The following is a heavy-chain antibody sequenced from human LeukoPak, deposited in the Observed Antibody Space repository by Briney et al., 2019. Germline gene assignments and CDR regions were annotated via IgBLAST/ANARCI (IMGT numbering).Heavy chain of an antibody. CDR3: ARGTDDIDI. CDR1: GFTFSSYW. J-gene: IGHJ3*02. V-gene: IGHV3-74*01. Sequence: GGSLRLSCAASGFTFSSYWMHWVRQAPGKGLVWVSRIDSDGRTTNYADSVKGRFSISRFNAKETLYLQMNSLRVEDTAVYYCARGTDDIDIWGQGTLVTVSS. D-gene: IGHD3-9*01. CDR2: IDSDGRTT.